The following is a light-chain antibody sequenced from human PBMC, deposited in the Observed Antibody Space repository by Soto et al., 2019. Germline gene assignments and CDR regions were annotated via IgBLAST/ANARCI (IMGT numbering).Light chain of an antibody. CDR3: QQYGSSPLT. CDR1: QSVRSSY. J-gene: IGKJ4*01. Sequence: EIVLTQSPGTLSLSPGERATLSCRASQSVRSSYLAWYQQKPGQSPRLLMFGASSRATGIPDRFSGSGSGTDFTLTISRLEAEDFAVYYCQQYGSSPLTFGGGTRWIS. V-gene: IGKV3-20*01. CDR2: GAS.